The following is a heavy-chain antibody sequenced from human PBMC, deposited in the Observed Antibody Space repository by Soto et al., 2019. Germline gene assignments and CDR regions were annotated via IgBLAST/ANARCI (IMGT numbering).Heavy chain of an antibody. CDR3: AKDATRTDGWYYFDS. J-gene: IGHJ4*02. Sequence: GGSLKLACAASRFTFSYYAIGWLRQAPGKGLEWVSVISNSGDTTYYTDSVKGRFTISRDNSKNTLYLQMSSLRAEDTAIYYCAKDATRTDGWYYFDSWGQGTLVTVSS. CDR1: RFTFSYYA. CDR2: ISNSGDTT. D-gene: IGHD6-19*01. V-gene: IGHV3-23*01.